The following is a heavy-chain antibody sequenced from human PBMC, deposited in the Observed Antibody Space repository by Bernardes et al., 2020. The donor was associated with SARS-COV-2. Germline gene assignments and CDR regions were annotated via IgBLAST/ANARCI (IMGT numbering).Heavy chain of an antibody. V-gene: IGHV3-15*01. CDR1: GFNFNSAW. CDR2: IKSRADGGTS. CDR3: TKDPF. J-gene: IGHJ4*02. Sequence: GGSLRLSCVASGFNFNSAWMNWVRQAPGKGLEWVGRIKSRADGGTSDYSAAVRGRFSISRDDSKDTLYLQMNSLKTEDTAVYYCTKDPFWGQGTLVTVSS.